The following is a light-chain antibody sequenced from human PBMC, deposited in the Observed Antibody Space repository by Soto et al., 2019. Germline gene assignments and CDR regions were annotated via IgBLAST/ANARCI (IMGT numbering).Light chain of an antibody. J-gene: IGKJ4*01. Sequence: EIALTQSPGTLYLSPGERATLSCRASQSVSSSYLAWYQQKPGQAPRLLIYGASSRATGIPDRFSGSGSGTAVALTISRLEAEDFAVYYCQQCGSSPLTFGGGTKVEIK. CDR2: GAS. V-gene: IGKV3-20*01. CDR3: QQCGSSPLT. CDR1: QSVSSSY.